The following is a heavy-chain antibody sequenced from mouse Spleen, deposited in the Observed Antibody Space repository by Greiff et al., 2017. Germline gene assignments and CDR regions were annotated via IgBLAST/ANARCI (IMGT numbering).Heavy chain of an antibody. Sequence: QVQLQQPGAELVMPGASVKLSCKASGYTFTSYWMHWVKQRPGQGLEWIGEIDPSDSYTNYNQKFKGKATLTVDKSSSTAYMQLSSLTSEDSAVYYCARGDWVPLAYWGQGTLVTVSA. V-gene: IGHV1-69*01. D-gene: IGHD4-1*01. J-gene: IGHJ3*01. CDR2: IDPSDSYT. CDR3: ARGDWVPLAY. CDR1: GYTFTSYW.